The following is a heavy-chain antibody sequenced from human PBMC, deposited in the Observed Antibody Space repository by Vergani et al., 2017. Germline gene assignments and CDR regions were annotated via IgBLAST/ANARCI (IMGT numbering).Heavy chain of an antibody. J-gene: IGHJ6*02. CDR3: ARDQKPGGSGSYFYGMDV. CDR1: GFTFSSYA. CDR2: ISGSGGST. Sequence: EVQLLESGGGLVQPGGSLRLSCAASGFTFSSYAMSWVRQAPGKGLEWVSAISGSGGSTYYADSVKGRFTISRDNSKNTLYLQMNSLRAEDTAVYYCARDQKPGGSGSYFYGMDVWGQGTTVTVSS. V-gene: IGHV3-23*01. D-gene: IGHD3-10*01.